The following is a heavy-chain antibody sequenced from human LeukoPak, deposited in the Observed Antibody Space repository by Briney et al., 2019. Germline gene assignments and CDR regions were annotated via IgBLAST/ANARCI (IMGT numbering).Heavy chain of an antibody. CDR3: ARDGLYYDSSGLI. CDR1: AGSISSDSYY. D-gene: IGHD3-22*01. CDR2: IYYSGST. J-gene: IGHJ4*02. Sequence: SETLSLTCTVSAGSISSDSYYWGWIRQPTGKGLEWIGYIYYSGSTNYNPSLESRDTISVDTSKNQFSLKLSSVTAADTAVYYCARDGLYYDSSGLIWGQGTLVTVSS. V-gene: IGHV4-61*01.